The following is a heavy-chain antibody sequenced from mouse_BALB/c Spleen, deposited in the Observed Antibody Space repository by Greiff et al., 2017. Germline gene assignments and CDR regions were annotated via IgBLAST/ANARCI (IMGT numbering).Heavy chain of an antibody. D-gene: IGHD2-2*01. Sequence: EVKLMESGGGLVKPGGSLKLSCAASGFTFSDYYMYWVRQTPEKRLEWVATISDGGSYTYYPDSVKGRFTISRDNAKNNLYLQISSLKSEDTAMYYCARDLSGYDGLDYWGQGTTLTVSS. CDR1: GFTFSDYY. CDR3: ARDLSGYDGLDY. V-gene: IGHV5-4*02. CDR2: ISDGGSYT. J-gene: IGHJ2*01.